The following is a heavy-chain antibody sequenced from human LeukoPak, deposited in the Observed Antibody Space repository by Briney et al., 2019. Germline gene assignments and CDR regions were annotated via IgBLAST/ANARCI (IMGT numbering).Heavy chain of an antibody. CDR1: GFTFSSYA. Sequence: GGSLRLSCAASGFTFSSYAMSWVRQAPGKGLEWVSAISGSGGSTYYADSVKGRFTTSRDNSKNTLYLQMNSLRAEDTAVYYCAKDYYDSSGYPFDYWGQGTLVTVSS. CDR2: ISGSGGST. J-gene: IGHJ4*02. D-gene: IGHD3-22*01. V-gene: IGHV3-23*01. CDR3: AKDYYDSSGYPFDY.